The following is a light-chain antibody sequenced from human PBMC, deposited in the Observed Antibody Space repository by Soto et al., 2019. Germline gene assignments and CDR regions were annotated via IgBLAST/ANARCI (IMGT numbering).Light chain of an antibody. Sequence: DIQVTQSPSTLSASVGDRVTITCRSSQSLNDWLAWYQQKPGKAPKLLIYKASGLESGVPSRFSGSGSGTKFTLTISRLQPDDFATYYCQQYNGYPWTFGEGTKVEIK. CDR2: KAS. CDR1: QSLNDW. J-gene: IGKJ1*01. V-gene: IGKV1-5*03. CDR3: QQYNGYPWT.